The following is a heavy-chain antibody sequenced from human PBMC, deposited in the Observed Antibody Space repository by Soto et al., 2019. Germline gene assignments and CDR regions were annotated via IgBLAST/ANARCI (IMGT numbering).Heavy chain of an antibody. CDR2: IHHSGTT. CDR3: AIVLKHRRATTTYLPS. Sequence: PQQKLPHTKTVSAGMMRPSNWSDWGHQPPKKGLEWIGEIHHSGTTNYNPSLKSRVAISVDKSKNQFSLKLNSVTAADTAVYYCAIVLKHRRATTTYLPSW. V-gene: IGHV4-4*03. D-gene: IGHD2-21*01. CDR1: AGMMRPSNW. J-gene: IGHJ5*01.